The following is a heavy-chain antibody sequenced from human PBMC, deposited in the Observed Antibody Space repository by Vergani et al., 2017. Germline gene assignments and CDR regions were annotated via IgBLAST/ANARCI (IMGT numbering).Heavy chain of an antibody. CDR2: INHSGST. Sequence: QVQLQQLGAGLLKPSETLSLTFAVYGGSFSGYYWSWIRQPPGKGLEWIGEINHSGSTNYNPSLKSRVTISVDTSKNQFSLKLSSVTAADTAVYYCARGRSSGWPSAFEIWGQGTMVTVSS. J-gene: IGHJ3*02. V-gene: IGHV4-34*01. CDR1: GGSFSGYY. D-gene: IGHD6-19*01. CDR3: ARGRSSGWPSAFEI.